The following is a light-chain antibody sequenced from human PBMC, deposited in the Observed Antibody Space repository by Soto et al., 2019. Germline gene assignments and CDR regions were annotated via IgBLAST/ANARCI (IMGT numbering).Light chain of an antibody. CDR2: DAS. J-gene: IGKJ1*01. Sequence: DIQMTQSPSTLSASVGDRVTLTCRASQSISNWLAWYQQKPGKAPKLLIYDASSLESGVPSRFSGSGSGTEFTLTISSLQPDDFATYNCQQYNSYSPWTFGQGTKVELK. V-gene: IGKV1-5*01. CDR1: QSISNW. CDR3: QQYNSYSPWT.